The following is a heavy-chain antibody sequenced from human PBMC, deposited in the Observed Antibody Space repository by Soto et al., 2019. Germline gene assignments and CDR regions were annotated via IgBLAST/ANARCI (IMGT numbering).Heavy chain of an antibody. CDR3: AKDQTAYCSSTSAG. V-gene: IGHV3-23*01. Sequence: GGSMRLSCGASGFNFSSYAMSWVRQTPGKGLQWVSAISSSGGRTYYADSVKGRFTISRDNSKNTLYLLMNSLRAEDTAVYYCAKDQTAYCSSTSAGWGQGTLVTVSS. CDR1: GFNFSSYA. J-gene: IGHJ4*02. CDR2: ISSSGGRT. D-gene: IGHD2-2*01.